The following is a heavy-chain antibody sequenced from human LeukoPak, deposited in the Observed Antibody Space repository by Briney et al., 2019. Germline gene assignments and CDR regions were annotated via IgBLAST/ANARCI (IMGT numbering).Heavy chain of an antibody. CDR1: GFTFSSYA. Sequence: GGSLRVSCAASGFTFSSYAMSWVRQAPGKGLEWVSAISGSGGSTYYADSVKGRFTISRDNSKNTLYLQMNSLRAEDTAVYYCAKVSYYYYDSSGYFLDAFGIWGQGTMVTVSS. D-gene: IGHD3-22*01. CDR3: AKVSYYYYDSSGYFLDAFGI. J-gene: IGHJ3*02. V-gene: IGHV3-23*01. CDR2: ISGSGGST.